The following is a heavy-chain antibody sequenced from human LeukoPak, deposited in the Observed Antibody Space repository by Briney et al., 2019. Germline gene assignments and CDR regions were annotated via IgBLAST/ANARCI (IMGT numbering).Heavy chain of an antibody. J-gene: IGHJ4*02. CDR3: TTGDYGDYAFYDY. D-gene: IGHD4-17*01. CDR1: GFTFSNAW. V-gene: IGHV3-15*01. Sequence: GGSLRLSCAVSGFTFSNAWMSWGRQAPGKGVEWVGRIKSKPDGGTTDYAAPGKGRFTIAREKTKKRLYLQMNSLKTEDTAVYYCTTGDYGDYAFYDYWGQGTLVTVSS. CDR2: IKSKPDGGTT.